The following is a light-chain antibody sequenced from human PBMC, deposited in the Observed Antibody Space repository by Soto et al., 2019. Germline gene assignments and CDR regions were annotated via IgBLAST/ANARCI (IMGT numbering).Light chain of an antibody. J-gene: IGKJ1*01. CDR1: QGIGSW. V-gene: IGKV1-12*01. CDR2: AAS. CDR3: QQANSFPWT. Sequence: DIQMTQSPSSVSASVGDRVTITCRASQGIGSWLAWYQQKPGKAPNLLIYAASSLQSGVPSRFSGSGSGTDFTLTIGSLQPGDFATYYCQQANSFPWTFGQGTKVEIK.